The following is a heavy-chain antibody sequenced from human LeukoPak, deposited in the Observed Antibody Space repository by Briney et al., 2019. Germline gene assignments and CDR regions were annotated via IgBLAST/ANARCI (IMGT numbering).Heavy chain of an antibody. CDR1: GYTFTGYY. CDR3: ARDTRYCSSTSCYRYGYFDY. J-gene: IGHJ4*02. D-gene: IGHD2-2*02. Sequence: ASVKVSCKASGYTFTGYYMHWVRQAPGQGLEWMGWINPNSGGTNYAQKFQGRITMTRDTSISTAYMELSRLRSDDTAVYYCARDTRYCSSTSCYRYGYFDYCGQGTLVTVSS. V-gene: IGHV1-2*02. CDR2: INPNSGGT.